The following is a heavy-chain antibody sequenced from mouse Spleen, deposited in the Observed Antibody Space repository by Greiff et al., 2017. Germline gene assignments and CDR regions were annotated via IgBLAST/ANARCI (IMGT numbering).Heavy chain of an antibody. CDR2: SRNKANDYTT. Sequence: EVKLMESGGGLVQSGRSLRLSCATSGFTFSDFYMEWVRQAPGKGLEWIAASRNKANDYTTEYSASVKGRFIVSRDTSQSILYLQMNALRAEDTAIYYCARDALYYGFAYWGQGTLVTVSA. J-gene: IGHJ3*01. V-gene: IGHV7-1*01. D-gene: IGHD1-1*02. CDR1: GFTFSDFY. CDR3: ARDALYYGFAY.